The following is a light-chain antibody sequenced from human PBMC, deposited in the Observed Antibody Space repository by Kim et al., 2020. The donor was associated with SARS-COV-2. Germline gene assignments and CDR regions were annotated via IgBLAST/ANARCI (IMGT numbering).Light chain of an antibody. J-gene: IGLJ2*01. CDR2: RNN. CDR3: AAWDDSLSGREV. V-gene: IGLV1-47*01. CDR1: SSNIGSNY. Sequence: QSVLTQPPSASGTPGQRVTISCSRSSSNIGSNYVYWYQQLPGTAPKLLIYRNNQRPSGVPDRFSGSKSGTSASLAISGLRSEDEADYYCAAWDDSLSGREVFGGGTKLTVL.